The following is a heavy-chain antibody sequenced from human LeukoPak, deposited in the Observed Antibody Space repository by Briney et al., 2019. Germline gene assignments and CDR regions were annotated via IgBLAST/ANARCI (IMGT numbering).Heavy chain of an antibody. D-gene: IGHD3-9*01. V-gene: IGHV1-18*01. J-gene: IGHJ3*02. Sequence: ASVKVSCKASGYTFTSYGISWVRQAPGQGLEWMGWISAYNGNTNYAQKLQGRVTMTTDTSTSTAYMELRSLRSDDTAVYYCATLAGILTGYYVSIDAFDIWGQGTMVTVSS. CDR1: GYTFTSYG. CDR2: ISAYNGNT. CDR3: ATLAGILTGYYVSIDAFDI.